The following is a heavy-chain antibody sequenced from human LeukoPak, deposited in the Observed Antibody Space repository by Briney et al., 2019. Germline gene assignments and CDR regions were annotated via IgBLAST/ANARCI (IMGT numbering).Heavy chain of an antibody. D-gene: IGHD3-10*01. CDR3: ASYVNHYYGSGSYYNSWNWFDP. Sequence: ASVKVSCKASGYTFTGYYMHWVRLAPGQGLEWMGWINPNSGGTNYAQKFKGRVNMTRDTSISTAYMELSRLRSDDTAVYYCASYVNHYYGSGSYYNSWNWFDPWGQGTLVTVSS. CDR1: GYTFTGYY. CDR2: INPNSGGT. V-gene: IGHV1-2*02. J-gene: IGHJ5*02.